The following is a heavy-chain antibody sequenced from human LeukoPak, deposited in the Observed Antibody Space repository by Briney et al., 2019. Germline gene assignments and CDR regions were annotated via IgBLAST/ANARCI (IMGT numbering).Heavy chain of an antibody. CDR3: ARDGSRGYDMDY. Sequence: GGSLRLSCAASGFTFNTYNMDWVRQAPGKGLEWVSYISSRSDVIYYADSAKGRFTISRDNVKNSLYLQMNSLGAEDTAVYYCARDGSRGYDMDYWGQGTLVTVSS. CDR1: GFTFNTYN. CDR2: ISSRSDVI. J-gene: IGHJ4*02. V-gene: IGHV3-48*01. D-gene: IGHD3-10*01.